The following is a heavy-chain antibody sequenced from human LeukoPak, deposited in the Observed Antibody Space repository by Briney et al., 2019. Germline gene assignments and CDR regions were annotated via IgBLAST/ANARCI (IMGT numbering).Heavy chain of an antibody. J-gene: IGHJ6*03. D-gene: IGHD2-2*01. CDR2: IYYSGST. V-gene: IGHV4-59*01. CDR3: ASLNGSTSFYMDV. Sequence: IGYIYYSGSTNYNPSLQSRVTISVDTSKNQFSLKLSSVTAADTAVYYCASLNGSTSFYMDVWGKGTTVTVSS.